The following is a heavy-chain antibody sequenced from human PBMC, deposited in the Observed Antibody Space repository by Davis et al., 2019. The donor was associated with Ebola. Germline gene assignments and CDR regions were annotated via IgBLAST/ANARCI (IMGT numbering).Heavy chain of an antibody. J-gene: IGHJ3*02. CDR3: ARGGSSGWYEDAFDI. D-gene: IGHD6-19*01. CDR1: GGSISSGSYY. CDR2: IYYSGST. Sequence: PSETLSLTCTVSGGSISSGSYYWSWIRQPPGKGLEWIGYIYYSGSTNYNPSLKSRVTISVDTSKNQFSLKLSSVTAADTAVYYCARGGSSGWYEDAFDIWGQGTMVTVSS. V-gene: IGHV4-61*01.